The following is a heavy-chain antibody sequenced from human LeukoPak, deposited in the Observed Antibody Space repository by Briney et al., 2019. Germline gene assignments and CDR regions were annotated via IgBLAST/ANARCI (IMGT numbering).Heavy chain of an antibody. V-gene: IGHV3-30-3*01. D-gene: IGHD2-21*01. J-gene: IGHJ5*02. CDR2: ISYDGSNK. Sequence: GGSLRLSCAASGFTFSSYAMHWVRQAPGKGLEWVAVISYDGSNKYYADSVKGRFTISRDNSKNTLYLQMNSLRAEDTAVYYCARAILFGGGLLDPWGQGTLVTVSS. CDR1: GFTFSSYA. CDR3: ARAILFGGGLLDP.